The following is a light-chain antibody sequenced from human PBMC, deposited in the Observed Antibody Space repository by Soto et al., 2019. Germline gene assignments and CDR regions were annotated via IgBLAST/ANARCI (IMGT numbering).Light chain of an antibody. V-gene: IGKV3-20*01. CDR2: GAS. J-gene: IGKJ1*01. Sequence: EIVLTQSPGTLSLSPGERATLPCRASQSVSSSYLAWYQQKPGQAPRLLIYGASSRAAGIPDRFSGSGSGTDLSLTISRLEPEDFAVYYCQQYGSSPRGTFGQGTKVEIK. CDR3: QQYGSSPRGT. CDR1: QSVSSSY.